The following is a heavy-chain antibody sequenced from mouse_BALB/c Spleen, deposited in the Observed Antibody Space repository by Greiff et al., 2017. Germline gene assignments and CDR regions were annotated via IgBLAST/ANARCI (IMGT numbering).Heavy chain of an antibody. D-gene: IGHD2-1*01. CDR3: ARKDGNYYYYAMDY. CDR2: INPYNGDT. V-gene: IGHV1-20*01. Sequence: EVKLVESGPELVKPGASVKISCKASGYSFTGYFMNWVKQSHGKSLEWIGRINPYNGDTFYNQKFKGKATLTVDKSSSTAYMQLSSLTSEDSAVYFCARKDGNYYYYAMDYWGQGTSVTVSS. J-gene: IGHJ4*01. CDR1: GYSFTGYF.